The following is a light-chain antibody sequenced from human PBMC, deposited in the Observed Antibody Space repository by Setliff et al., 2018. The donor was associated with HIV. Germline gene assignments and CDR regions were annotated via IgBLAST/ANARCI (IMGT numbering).Light chain of an antibody. CDR1: SSDIGAYNY. CDR3: SSYTSSGTLV. Sequence: QSALTQPASVSGSPGQSITISCTGTSSDIGAYNYVSWYQQHPGKAPKLMIYDVSRRPSGVSNRFSGSKSGNTASLTISGLQAEDEADYYCSSYTSSGTLVFGTGTKVTVL. J-gene: IGLJ1*01. V-gene: IGLV2-14*01. CDR2: DVS.